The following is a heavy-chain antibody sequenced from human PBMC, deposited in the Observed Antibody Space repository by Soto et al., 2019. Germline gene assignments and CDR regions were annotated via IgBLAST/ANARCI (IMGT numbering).Heavy chain of an antibody. Sequence: QVQLVQSGAEVKKPGSSVKVSCKASGGTFSSYAISWVRQAPGQGLEWMGGIIPIFGTANYAQKFQGRVTITADESTSTAYMELSSLRSEDTAVYYCARGGLYYDSSGYYSWGFQHWGQGTLVTVSS. CDR3: ARGGLYYDSSGYYSWGFQH. V-gene: IGHV1-69*12. J-gene: IGHJ1*01. D-gene: IGHD3-22*01. CDR1: GGTFSSYA. CDR2: IIPIFGTA.